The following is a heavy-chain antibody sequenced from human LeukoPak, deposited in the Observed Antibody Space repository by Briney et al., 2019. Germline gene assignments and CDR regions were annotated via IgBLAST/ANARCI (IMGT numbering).Heavy chain of an antibody. D-gene: IGHD6-13*01. J-gene: IGHJ6*02. CDR2: IYHSGST. CDR3: ARVPWAAAGTYGMDV. CDR1: GGSISSGGYS. Sequence: SETLSLTCAVSGGSISSGGYSWSWIRQPPGKGLEWIGYIYHSGSTYYNPSLKSRVTISVDRSKNQFSLKLSSVTAADTAVYYCARVPWAAAGTYGMDVWGQGTTVTVSS. V-gene: IGHV4-30-2*01.